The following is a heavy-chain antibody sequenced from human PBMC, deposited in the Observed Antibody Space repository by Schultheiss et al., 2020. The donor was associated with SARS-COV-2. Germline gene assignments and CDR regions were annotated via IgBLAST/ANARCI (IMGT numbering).Heavy chain of an antibody. CDR3: ARDETGVRLGELSLLPFDY. Sequence: ASVKVSCKASGYTFTGYYMHWVRQAPGQGLEWMGWINPTSGVTNYAQKFQGRVTMTRDTSISTAYMGLSRLRSDDTAVYYCARDETGVRLGELSLLPFDYWGQGTLVTVAS. CDR2: INPTSGVT. CDR1: GYTFTGYY. J-gene: IGHJ4*02. V-gene: IGHV1-2*02. D-gene: IGHD3-16*02.